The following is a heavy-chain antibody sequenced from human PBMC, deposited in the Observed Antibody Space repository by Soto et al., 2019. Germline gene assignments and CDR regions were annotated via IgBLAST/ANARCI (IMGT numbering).Heavy chain of an antibody. D-gene: IGHD1-26*01. Sequence: ASLKGSCKASGYSFTSLDINWVRQTAGQGLEWMGWMQPSTGRTGYAQKFQGRVTMTRDTSINTAYMELTTLTSDDTAFYYCARGVSAGVDYWGQGTLVTVSS. CDR3: ARGVSAGVDY. V-gene: IGHV1-8*01. CDR1: GYSFTSLD. CDR2: MQPSTGRT. J-gene: IGHJ4*02.